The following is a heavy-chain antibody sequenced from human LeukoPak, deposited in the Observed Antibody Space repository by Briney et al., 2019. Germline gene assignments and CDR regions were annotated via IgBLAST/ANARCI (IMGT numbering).Heavy chain of an antibody. CDR2: ISYDGGNK. CDR1: GFNFHVYA. Sequence: PGGSLRLSCAASGFNFHVYAIHWVRQTPGEGLEWVAVISYDGGNKYYADSVKGRFTVSRDNSKNTVYLQMSSLRPEDTAVYYCAKDKEGSLVYYFDYWGQGTLVTVSS. CDR3: AKDKEGSLVYYFDY. V-gene: IGHV3-30*04. J-gene: IGHJ4*02.